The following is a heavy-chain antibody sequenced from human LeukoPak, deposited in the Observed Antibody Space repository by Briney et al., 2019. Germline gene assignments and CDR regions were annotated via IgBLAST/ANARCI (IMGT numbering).Heavy chain of an antibody. CDR1: GYTFTSYG. CDR2: ISAYNGNT. D-gene: IGHD5-12*01. J-gene: IGHJ4*02. Sequence: VASVRVSCKASGYTFTSYGISWVRQAPGQGLEWMGWISAYNGNTNYAQKLQGRVTMTTDTSTTTAYMELRSLRSDDTAVYYCARSHSGGYSSIDYWGQGTLVTVSS. CDR3: ARSHSGGYSSIDY. V-gene: IGHV1-18*01.